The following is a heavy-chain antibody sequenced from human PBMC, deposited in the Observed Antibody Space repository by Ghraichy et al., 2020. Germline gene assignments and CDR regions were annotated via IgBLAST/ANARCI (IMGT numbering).Heavy chain of an antibody. V-gene: IGHV1-18*01. CDR2: ISAYNGNT. D-gene: IGHD1-26*01. CDR1: GYTFTSYG. CDR3: ARVSGSYPPGVPDY. J-gene: IGHJ4*02. Sequence: ASVKVSCKASGYTFTSYGISWVRQAPGQGLEWMGWISAYNGNTNYAQKLQGRVTMTTDTSTSTAYMELRSLRSDDTAVYYCARVSGSYPPGVPDYWGQGTLVAVSS.